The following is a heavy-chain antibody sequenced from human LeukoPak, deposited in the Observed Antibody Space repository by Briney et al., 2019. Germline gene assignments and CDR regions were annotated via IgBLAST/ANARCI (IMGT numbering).Heavy chain of an antibody. CDR3: ARGRIYYDSTGYQV. Sequence: SETLSLTCTVSGGSISSYYWSWIRQPPGKGLEWIGHIYYSGSTNYNPSLKSRITISVDTSKKQFSLKLSSVTAADTAVYYCARGRIYYDSTGYQVWGQGTLVTVSS. D-gene: IGHD3-22*01. CDR2: IYYSGST. V-gene: IGHV4-59*01. CDR1: GGSISSYY. J-gene: IGHJ1*01.